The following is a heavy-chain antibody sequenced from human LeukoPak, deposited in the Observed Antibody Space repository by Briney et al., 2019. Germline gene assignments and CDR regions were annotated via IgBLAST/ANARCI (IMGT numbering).Heavy chain of an antibody. CDR1: GGTFSSYA. V-gene: IGHV1-69*04. CDR2: IIPILGIA. D-gene: IGHD6-19*01. CDR3: ANSRVAGTHAFDI. Sequence: GASVKVSCKASGGTFSSYAISWVRQAPGQGLEWMGRIIPILGIANYAQKFQGRVTITADKSTSTAYMELSSLRSEDTAVCYCANSRVAGTHAFDIWGQGTMVTVSS. J-gene: IGHJ3*02.